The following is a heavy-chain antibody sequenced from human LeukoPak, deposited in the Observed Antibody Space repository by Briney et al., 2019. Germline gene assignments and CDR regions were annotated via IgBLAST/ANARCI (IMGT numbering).Heavy chain of an antibody. Sequence: GGSLRLSCAASGFTFSNAWMSWVRQAPGKGLEGIGRIKRKSDGGTTDYAAPVKGRFTISRDDSKNTQYLQMNSLKTEDTAVYYCTTVGLSGYYDSRGYYYFDYWGQGTLVTVSS. CDR2: IKRKSDGGTT. V-gene: IGHV3-15*01. J-gene: IGHJ4*02. CDR3: TTVGLSGYYDSRGYYYFDY. D-gene: IGHD3-22*01. CDR1: GFTFSNAW.